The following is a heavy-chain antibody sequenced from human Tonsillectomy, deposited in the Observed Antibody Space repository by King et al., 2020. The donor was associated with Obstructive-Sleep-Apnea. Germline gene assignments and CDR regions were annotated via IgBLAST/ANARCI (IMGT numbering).Heavy chain of an antibody. Sequence: VQLVESGGVVVQPGGSLRLSCAASGFTFDDYAMHWVRQAPGKGLEWISLITWDGGSTYYADSVKGRFTISRDNSEKSLYLQMNSLRAEDTALYYCARGPDYYDSTGYFHYWGQATLVTVSS. J-gene: IGHJ4*02. D-gene: IGHD3-22*01. CDR3: ARGPDYYDSTGYFHY. V-gene: IGHV3-43D*03. CDR1: GFTFDDYA. CDR2: ITWDGGST.